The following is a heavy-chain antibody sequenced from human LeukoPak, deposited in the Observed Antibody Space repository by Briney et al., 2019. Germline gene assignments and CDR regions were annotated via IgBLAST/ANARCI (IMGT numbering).Heavy chain of an antibody. V-gene: IGHV4-59*12. J-gene: IGHJ4*02. CDR2: IYYSVSTNYTGRT. CDR1: GASITSYR. CDR3: ARDWVGAPA. D-gene: IGHD1-26*01. Sequence: SETLSLTCSVSGASITSYRWGWVRQSPGKGLECIGDIYYSVSTNYTGRTNYNPSLKSRVTISVDKSKNQFSLKLSSVTAADTAVYYCARDWVGAPAWGQGTLVTVSS.